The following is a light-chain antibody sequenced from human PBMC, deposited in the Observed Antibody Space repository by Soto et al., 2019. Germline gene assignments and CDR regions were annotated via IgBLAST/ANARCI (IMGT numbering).Light chain of an antibody. CDR3: QHCHSTPLT. Sequence: DIQMTQSPSSLSASVGDRVTITCRASQSISNYLNWYQQKPGKAPKLLIYGASNLQSGVPARFSGSASGTHFSPHITSLQPADFAPYYCQHCHSTPLTFGQGKKLQIK. V-gene: IGKV1-39*01. J-gene: IGKJ1*01. CDR1: QSISNY. CDR2: GAS.